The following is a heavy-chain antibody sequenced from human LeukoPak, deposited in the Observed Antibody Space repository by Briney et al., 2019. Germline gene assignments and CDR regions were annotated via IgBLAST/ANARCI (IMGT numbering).Heavy chain of an antibody. Sequence: GTSVKVSCKASGYTFTSYAMHWVRQAPGQRLEWMGWINAGNGNTKYSQRFQGRVTITRDTSASTAYMELSSLRSEDTAVYYCARDYYVSSGYYSFDYWGQGTLVTVSS. J-gene: IGHJ4*02. CDR2: INAGNGNT. CDR3: ARDYYVSSGYYSFDY. D-gene: IGHD3-22*01. V-gene: IGHV1-3*01. CDR1: GYTFTSYA.